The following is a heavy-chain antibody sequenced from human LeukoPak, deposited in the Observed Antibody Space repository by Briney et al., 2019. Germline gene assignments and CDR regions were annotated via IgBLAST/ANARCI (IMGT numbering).Heavy chain of an antibody. J-gene: IGHJ4*02. V-gene: IGHV3-30-3*01. D-gene: IGHD3-22*01. CDR1: GFTFAIYA. CDR3: ARDLVGGWDDSSGYYYGYFDY. Sequence: AGRSLRLSCAASGFTFAIYAMHWVRQAPGKGLEWVAVISYDGNNKYYEDSVKGRFTISRDNSKNTLYLQMNSLRAEDMAVYYCARDLVGGWDDSSGYYYGYFDYWGQGTLVTVSS. CDR2: ISYDGNNK.